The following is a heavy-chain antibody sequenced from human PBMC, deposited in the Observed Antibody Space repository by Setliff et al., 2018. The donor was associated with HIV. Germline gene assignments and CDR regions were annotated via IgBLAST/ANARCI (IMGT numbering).Heavy chain of an antibody. Sequence: SETLSLTCAVYGGSFNGYSWTWIRQPPGKGLEWIGRIYTSGSTNYNPSLKSRVTISVDTSKNQFSLKLSSVTAADTAVYYCARVTATYWYSIPRDYIYHMDVWGEGTTVTVSS. J-gene: IGHJ6*03. CDR2: IYTSGST. CDR1: GGSFNGYS. V-gene: IGHV4-59*10. CDR3: ARVTATYWYSIPRDYIYHMDV. D-gene: IGHD2-8*02.